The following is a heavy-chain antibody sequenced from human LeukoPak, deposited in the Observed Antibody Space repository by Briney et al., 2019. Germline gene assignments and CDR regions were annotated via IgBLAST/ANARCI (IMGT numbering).Heavy chain of an antibody. D-gene: IGHD6-19*01. Sequence: GGSLRLSCAASGFTFNSYWMNWVRQAPGKGLEWVANIKRDGSEKYYVDSVKGRFTISRDNAKNSLDLQMNSLRVENTAVYYCARLGPASSGWPESFDYWGQGTLVTVSS. CDR3: ARLGPASSGWPESFDY. V-gene: IGHV3-7*03. CDR1: GFTFNSYW. J-gene: IGHJ4*02. CDR2: IKRDGSEK.